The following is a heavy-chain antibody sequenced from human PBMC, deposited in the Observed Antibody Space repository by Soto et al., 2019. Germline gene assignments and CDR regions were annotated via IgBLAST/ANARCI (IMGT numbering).Heavy chain of an antibody. CDR1: GYIFSANY. CDR2: INPHSGAT. D-gene: IGHD3-10*01. J-gene: IGHJ5*02. CDR3: VRAHALGFSNWFDP. V-gene: IGHV1-2*02. Sequence: ASVKVSCKASGYIFSANYIHWVRQAPGQGLEWLGWINPHSGATNYAQKFLGRVTMSADTSASTAYMDLARLKCDDTAVYGCVRAHALGFSNWFDPWGRGTLVTVSS.